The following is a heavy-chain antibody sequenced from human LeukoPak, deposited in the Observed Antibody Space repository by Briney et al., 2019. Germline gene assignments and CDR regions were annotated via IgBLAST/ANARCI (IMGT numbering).Heavy chain of an antibody. CDR3: ARERTTIFGVVIHYYYYYYIDV. Sequence: GGSLRLSCAASGFTFSSYWMSWVRQAPGKGLEWVANIKQDGSEKYYVDSVKGRFTISRDNAKNSLYLQMNSLRAEDTAVYYCARERTTIFGVVIHYYYYYYIDVWGKGTTVTVSS. CDR2: IKQDGSEK. CDR1: GFTFSSYW. V-gene: IGHV3-7*01. D-gene: IGHD3-3*01. J-gene: IGHJ6*03.